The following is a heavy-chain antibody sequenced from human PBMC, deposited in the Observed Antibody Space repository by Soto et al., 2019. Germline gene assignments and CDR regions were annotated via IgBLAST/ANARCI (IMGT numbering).Heavy chain of an antibody. J-gene: IGHJ6*02. D-gene: IGHD6-13*01. V-gene: IGHV4-34*01. CDR2: TNHSGST. CDR3: ASSIAAAARSEYYYGMDV. CDR1: GGSFSGYY. Sequence: QVQLQQWGAGLLKPSETLSLTCAVYGGSFSGYYWSWIRQPPGKGLEWIGETNHSGSTNYNPSLKSRVTISVDTAKNQFSLKLSSVTAADTAVYYCASSIAAAARSEYYYGMDVWGQGTTVTVSS.